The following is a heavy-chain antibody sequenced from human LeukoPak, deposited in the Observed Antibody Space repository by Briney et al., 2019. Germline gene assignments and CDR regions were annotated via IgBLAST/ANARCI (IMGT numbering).Heavy chain of an antibody. Sequence: GGSLRLSCAASGFTFSSYWMTWVRQAPGKGLEWGACIKGDGSTKFYVDSLKGRFTISRDNAKNSLYLQMNSLRGEDTALYYCARWVITPYYGMDVWGQGTTVTVSS. CDR3: ARWVITPYYGMDV. J-gene: IGHJ6*02. CDR2: IKGDGSTK. V-gene: IGHV3-7*05. CDR1: GFTFSSYW. D-gene: IGHD3-16*01.